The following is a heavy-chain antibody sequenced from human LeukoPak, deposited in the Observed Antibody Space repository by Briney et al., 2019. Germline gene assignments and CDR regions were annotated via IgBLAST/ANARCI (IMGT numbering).Heavy chain of an antibody. CDR3: AKDSRKLKNYYDSSGRRSYYGMDV. Sequence: GGSLRLSCAASEFTFSSYGMHGVRQAPGKGREWDAVISYDGSNKYYADSVKGRFTISRDNSKNTLYLQMNSLRAEDTAVYYCAKDSRKLKNYYDSSGRRSYYGMDVWGQGTTVTVSS. CDR1: EFTFSSYG. CDR2: ISYDGSNK. D-gene: IGHD3-22*01. J-gene: IGHJ6*02. V-gene: IGHV3-30*18.